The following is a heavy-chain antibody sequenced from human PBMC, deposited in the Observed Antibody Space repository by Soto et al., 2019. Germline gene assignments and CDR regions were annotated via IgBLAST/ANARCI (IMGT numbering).Heavy chain of an antibody. CDR2: ISSSSSYI. D-gene: IGHD3-10*01. V-gene: IGHV3-21*01. Sequence: GGSLRLSCAASGFTFSSYSMNWVRQAPGKGLEWVSSISSSSSYIYYADSVKGRFTISRDNAKNSLYLQMNSLRAEDTAVYYCARDRVATMVRGVINYWGQGTLVTVSS. J-gene: IGHJ4*02. CDR1: GFTFSSYS. CDR3: ARDRVATMVRGVINY.